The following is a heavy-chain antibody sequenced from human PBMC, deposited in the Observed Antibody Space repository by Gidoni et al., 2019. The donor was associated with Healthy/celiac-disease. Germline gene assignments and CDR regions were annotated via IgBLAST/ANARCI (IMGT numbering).Heavy chain of an antibody. Sequence: QVQLVQSGSELKKPGASVKVSCKASGYTFTSYAMHWVRQAPGQGLEWMGWINTNTGNPTYAQGFTGRFVFSLDTSVSTAYLQISSLKAEDTAVYYCARGGKSGWYHYYYYYGMDVWGQGTTVTVSS. CDR3: ARGGKSGWYHYYYYYGMDV. V-gene: IGHV7-4-1*02. CDR2: INTNTGNP. D-gene: IGHD6-19*01. CDR1: GYTFTSYA. J-gene: IGHJ6*02.